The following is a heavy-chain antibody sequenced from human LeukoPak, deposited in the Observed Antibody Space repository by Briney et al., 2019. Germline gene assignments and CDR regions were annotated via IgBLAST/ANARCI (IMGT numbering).Heavy chain of an antibody. CDR3: ARVPGGGNPFDY. CDR1: GYTFTGYY. CDR2: INPNSGGT. V-gene: IGHV1-2*02. D-gene: IGHD4-23*01. Sequence: ASVKVSCKASGYTFTGYYMHWVRQAPGQGLEWMGWINPNSGGTNYAQKFQGRVTMTRDTSVSTAYMELSRLRSDDTAVYYCARVPGGGNPFDYWGQGTLVTVSS. J-gene: IGHJ4*02.